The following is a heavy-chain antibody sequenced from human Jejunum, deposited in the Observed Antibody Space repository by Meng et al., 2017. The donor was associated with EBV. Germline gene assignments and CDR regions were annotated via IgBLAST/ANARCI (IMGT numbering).Heavy chain of an antibody. V-gene: IGHV4-4*01. D-gene: IGHD5-24*01. CDR3: ARGNAYNVPSFDY. CDR2: IWHGGNT. J-gene: IGHJ4*02. Sequence: VQLQESCPGLSSTRGHRSRTCAGFGASLTGTNGGRWAPPPPGTGLGWIAEIWHGGNTNYNPALKSRVTISVDKSNNQFSLKLASVTAADTAVYFCARGNAYNVPSFDYWGQGTLVTVSS. CDR1: GASLTGTNG.